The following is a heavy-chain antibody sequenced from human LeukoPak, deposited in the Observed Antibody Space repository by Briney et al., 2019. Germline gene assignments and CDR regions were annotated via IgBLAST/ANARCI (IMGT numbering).Heavy chain of an antibody. CDR2: FDPEDGET. J-gene: IGHJ1*01. Sequence: ASVKVSCKVSGYTLTELSMHRVRQAPGKGLEWMGGFDPEDGETIYAQKFQGRVTMTEDTSTDTAYMELSSLRSEDTAVYYCATRVGYCTNGVCPEYFQHWGQGTLVTVSS. V-gene: IGHV1-24*01. CDR1: GYTLTELS. CDR3: ATRVGYCTNGVCPEYFQH. D-gene: IGHD2-8*01.